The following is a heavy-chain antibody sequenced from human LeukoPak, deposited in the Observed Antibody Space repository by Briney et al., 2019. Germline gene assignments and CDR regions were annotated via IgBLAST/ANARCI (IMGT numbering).Heavy chain of an antibody. J-gene: IGHJ4*02. V-gene: IGHV4-34*01. Sequence: SETLSLTCAVYGGSFSGYYWSWIRQPPGKGLEWIGEINHSGSTNYNPSLKSRVTISVDTSKNQFSLKLSSVTAADTAVYYCATRPVQLERGDYLGQGTLVTVSS. CDR2: INHSGST. CDR1: GGSFSGYY. D-gene: IGHD1-1*01. CDR3: ATRPVQLERGDY.